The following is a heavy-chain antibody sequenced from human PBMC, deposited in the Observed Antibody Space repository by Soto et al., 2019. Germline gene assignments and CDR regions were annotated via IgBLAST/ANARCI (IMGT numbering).Heavy chain of an antibody. J-gene: IGHJ3*02. CDR2: ISYDGSNK. D-gene: IGHD3-10*01. Sequence: QVQLVESGGGVVQPGRSLRLSCTASGFTFNSYAMHWVRQAPGKGLEWVAVISYDGSNKYYADSVKGRFTISRDNSKNTLYLQMNSLRAEDTAVYYCERALLEGAFDIWGQGTMVTVSS. CDR3: ERALLEGAFDI. CDR1: GFTFNSYA. V-gene: IGHV3-30-3*01.